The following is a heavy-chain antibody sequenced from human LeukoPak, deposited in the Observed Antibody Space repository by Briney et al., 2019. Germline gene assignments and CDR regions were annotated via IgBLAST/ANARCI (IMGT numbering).Heavy chain of an antibody. J-gene: IGHJ2*01. D-gene: IGHD2/OR15-2a*01. CDR2: ISHSGNT. CDR1: GGSISSGSYS. V-gene: IGHV4-30-2*01. CDR3: ARYSTTWPYWYFDL. Sequence: SQTLSLTCAVSGGSISSGSYSWSWIRQPPGKGLEWIVYISHSGNTYYSPSLKSRVTISVDNSKNQFSLKLTSVTAADTAVYYCARYSTTWPYWYFDLWGRGTLVTVSS.